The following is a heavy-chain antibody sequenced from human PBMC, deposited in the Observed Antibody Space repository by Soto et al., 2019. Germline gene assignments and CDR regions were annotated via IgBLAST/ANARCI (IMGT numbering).Heavy chain of an antibody. CDR1: GYTFTSYG. J-gene: IGHJ5*02. Sequence: QVQLVQSGAEVKKPGASVKVSCKASGYTFTSYGITWVRQAPGQGLEWMGWISAYNGDTNYAQKLQGRVTMTTDTSTSTAYMEVRSLRFDDTAVYYCARVSVIAPRTMPHKNWFDPWGQGTLVTVSS. V-gene: IGHV1-18*01. CDR3: ARVSVIAPRTMPHKNWFDP. CDR2: ISAYNGDT. D-gene: IGHD2-2*01.